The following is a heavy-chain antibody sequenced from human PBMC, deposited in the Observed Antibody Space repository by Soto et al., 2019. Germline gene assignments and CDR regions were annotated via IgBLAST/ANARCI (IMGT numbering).Heavy chain of an antibody. D-gene: IGHD5-18*01. V-gene: IGHV3-7*01. Sequence: PGGSLRLSCAPSGFTFNHYWMAWVRQAPGKGLEWVANIKQDGSEKFYVESVLGRFFISRDNAKNSVFLQMNSLRVEDTAVYYCATHSFDNLSAGDSWGQGTLVTGSS. CDR2: IKQDGSEK. J-gene: IGHJ4*02. CDR3: ATHSFDNLSAGDS. CDR1: GFTFNHYW.